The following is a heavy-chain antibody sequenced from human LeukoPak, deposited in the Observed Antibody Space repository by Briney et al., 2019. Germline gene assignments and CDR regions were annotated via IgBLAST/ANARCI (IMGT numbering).Heavy chain of an antibody. D-gene: IGHD2-15*01. Sequence: ASVKVSCTTSGYTFTSYAISWVRQAPGQGLEWMGWISAYNGNTNYAQKLQGRVTMTTDTSTSTAYMELRSLRSDDTAVYYCARVPARYCSGGSCYFNWFDPWGQGTLVTVSS. J-gene: IGHJ5*02. CDR3: ARVPARYCSGGSCYFNWFDP. CDR2: ISAYNGNT. V-gene: IGHV1-18*01. CDR1: GYTFTSYA.